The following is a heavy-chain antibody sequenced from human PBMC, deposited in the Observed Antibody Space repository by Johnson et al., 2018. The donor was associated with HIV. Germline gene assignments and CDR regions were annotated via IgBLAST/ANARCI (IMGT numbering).Heavy chain of an antibody. D-gene: IGHD3-16*01. CDR3: AREATYYDYVWGSYAFDI. Sequence: QVQLVESGGGLVKPGGSLRLSCAAYGFTFSDYYMSWIRQAPGKGLDWVSYISSSGDTTYYADSVKGRFTISRDAAENSLYLQMNSLRAEDTAVYYCAREATYYDYVWGSYAFDIWGQGTMVTVSS. V-gene: IGHV3-11*04. CDR2: ISSSGDTT. J-gene: IGHJ3*02. CDR1: GFTFSDYY.